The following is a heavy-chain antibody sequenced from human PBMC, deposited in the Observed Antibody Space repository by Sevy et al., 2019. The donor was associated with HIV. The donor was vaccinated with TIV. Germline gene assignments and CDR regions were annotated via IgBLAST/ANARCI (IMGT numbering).Heavy chain of an antibody. CDR2: IKSKTDGGTT. D-gene: IGHD3-3*01. V-gene: IGHV3-15*01. CDR1: GFTFSNAW. Sequence: GGSLRLSCAASGFTFSNAWMSWVRQAPGKGLEWVGRIKSKTDGGTTDYAAPVKGRFTISRDDSKNTLYLQMNSLKTDDTAVYYCTTDLTIFGVVTYFDYWGQGTLVTVSS. CDR3: TTDLTIFGVVTYFDY. J-gene: IGHJ4*02.